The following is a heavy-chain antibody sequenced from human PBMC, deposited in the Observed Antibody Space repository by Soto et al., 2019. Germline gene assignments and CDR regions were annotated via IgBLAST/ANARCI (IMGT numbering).Heavy chain of an antibody. V-gene: IGHV6-1*01. CDR3: ERNLEPRNYFDP. CDR1: GDSVSNNGAA. CDR2: TYDRSKWYN. D-gene: IGHD1-1*01. J-gene: IGHJ5*02. Sequence: QVQLQQSGPGLVKPSQTLSLTCAISGDSVSNNGAAWNWIRQSPSRGLEWLGRTYDRSKWYNDYALSMFGRITFNPDTYRTHFSLQFNSVIPDDADVHYCERNLEPRNYFDPWVKGTLVIVSS.